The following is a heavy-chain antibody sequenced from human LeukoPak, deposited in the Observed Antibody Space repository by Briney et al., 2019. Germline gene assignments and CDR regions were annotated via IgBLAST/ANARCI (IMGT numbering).Heavy chain of an antibody. D-gene: IGHD3-3*01. CDR1: GGSFSGYL. CDR2: IYYSGST. J-gene: IGHJ4*02. V-gene: IGHV4-39*01. CDR3: ARHFSSSGYYFAGSTYSDY. Sequence: SETLSLTCGVYGGSFSGYLWNWIRQPPGKGLEWIGSIYYSGSTYYNPSLKSRVTISVDTSKNQFSLKLSSVTAADTAVYYCARHFSSSGYYFAGSTYSDYWGQGTLVTVSS.